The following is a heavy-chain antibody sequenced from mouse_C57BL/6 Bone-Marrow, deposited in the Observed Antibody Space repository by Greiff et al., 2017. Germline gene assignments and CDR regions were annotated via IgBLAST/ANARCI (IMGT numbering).Heavy chain of an antibody. Sequence: VQLQQSGPELVKPGASVKISCKASGYAFSSSWMNWVKQRPGKGLEWIGRIYPGDGDTNYNGKFKGKATLTADKSSSTAYMQLSSLTSEDSAVYFCARSFDGYYVYYAMDYWGQGTSVTVSS. J-gene: IGHJ4*01. V-gene: IGHV1-82*01. CDR2: IYPGDGDT. CDR3: ARSFDGYYVYYAMDY. CDR1: GYAFSSSW. D-gene: IGHD2-3*01.